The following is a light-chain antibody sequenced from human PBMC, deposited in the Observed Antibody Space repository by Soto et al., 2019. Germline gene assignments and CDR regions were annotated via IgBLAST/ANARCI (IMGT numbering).Light chain of an antibody. V-gene: IGLV2-14*01. CDR2: EVN. Sequence: QSALTQPASVSGSPGQSITISCTGTSSDIGGYKFVYWYQQHPGKAPKLLIYEVNNRPSGVSNRFSGSKSGNTASLTISGLQTEDEADYYCISYTSTNIRVFGGGTKLTVL. CDR1: SSDIGGYKF. J-gene: IGLJ2*01. CDR3: ISYTSTNIRV.